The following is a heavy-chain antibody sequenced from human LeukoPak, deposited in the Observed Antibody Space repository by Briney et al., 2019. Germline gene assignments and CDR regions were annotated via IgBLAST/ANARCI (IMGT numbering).Heavy chain of an antibody. Sequence: SVKVSCKASGGTFSSYAISWVRQAPGQGLEWMGRIIPIFGTANYAQKFQGRVTITTDESTSIAYMELSSLRSEDTAVYYCAKLHGGYLEWLFFYWGQGTLVTVSS. V-gene: IGHV1-69*05. CDR3: AKLHGGYLEWLFFY. J-gene: IGHJ4*02. CDR1: GGTFSSYA. CDR2: IIPIFGTA. D-gene: IGHD3-3*01.